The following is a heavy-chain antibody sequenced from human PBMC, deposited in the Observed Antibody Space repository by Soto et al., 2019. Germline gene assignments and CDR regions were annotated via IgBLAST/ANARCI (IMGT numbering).Heavy chain of an antibody. CDR3: VNSLRSTYYNDF. V-gene: IGHV1-2*02. CDR2: IYPNSGAT. Sequence: ASVKVSCKASGYPFTGYHIHWVRQAPGQGLEWMGWIYPNSGATYFPQKFQGRVTMTRDTSITTAYMEVSSLSSDDTAVYYCVNSLRSTYYNDFWGPGTLVTVSS. D-gene: IGHD1-26*01. J-gene: IGHJ4*02. CDR1: GYPFTGYH.